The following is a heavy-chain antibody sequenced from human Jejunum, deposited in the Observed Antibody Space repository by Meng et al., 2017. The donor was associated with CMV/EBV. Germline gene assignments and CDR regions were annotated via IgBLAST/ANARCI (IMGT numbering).Heavy chain of an antibody. CDR1: GFSFSNYI. V-gene: IGHV3-21*01. J-gene: IGHJ5*02. D-gene: IGHD1-26*01. CDR2: ISSSSSYI. CDR3: AREWSVGAYNWFDP. Sequence: SGFSFSNYIMNWVRRAPGKGLEWVSSISSSSSYIYYADSVKGRFTISRDNAKNSLYLQMDSLRVEDTAVYYCAREWSVGAYNWFDPWGQGTLVTVSS.